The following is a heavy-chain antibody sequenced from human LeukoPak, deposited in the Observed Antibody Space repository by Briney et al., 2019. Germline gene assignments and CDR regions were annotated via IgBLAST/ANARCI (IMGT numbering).Heavy chain of an antibody. D-gene: IGHD6-13*01. J-gene: IGHJ4*02. CDR1: GDSVSSGSYY. Sequence: PSETLSLTCTVSGDSVSSGSYYWSWVRQPPGKGLEWIGYIYYSGSTNYNPSLRSRVTISVDTSKNQFSLKLSSVTAADTAVYYCAREDKSSWFDYWGQGTLVTVSS. V-gene: IGHV4-61*01. CDR2: IYYSGST. CDR3: AREDKSSWFDY.